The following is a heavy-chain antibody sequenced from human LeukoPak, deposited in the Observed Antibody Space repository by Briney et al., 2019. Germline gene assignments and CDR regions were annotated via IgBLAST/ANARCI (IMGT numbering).Heavy chain of an antibody. CDR2: IDPNSGDT. CDR1: GYTFTDYY. CDR3: ARNYYDVLTGYSIDY. D-gene: IGHD3-9*01. V-gene: IGHV1-2*02. Sequence: ASVKVSCEASGYTFTDYYIHWVRQAPGQGLEWMGWIDPNSGDTNYAQKFQGRVTMTRDTSISTAYMELSRLRSDDTAVYYCARNYYDVLTGYSIDYWGQGTLVTVSS. J-gene: IGHJ4*02.